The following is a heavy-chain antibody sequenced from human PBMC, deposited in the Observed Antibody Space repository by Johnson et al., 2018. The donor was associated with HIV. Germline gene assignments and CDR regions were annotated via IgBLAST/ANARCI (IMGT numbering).Heavy chain of an antibody. V-gene: IGHV3-30*03. D-gene: IGHD6-6*01. J-gene: IGHJ3*02. CDR3: ARDRGSSSLDAFDI. CDR2: ISYDGSNK. Sequence: QVQLVESGGGVVRPGGSLRLSCAASGLTFEDYGMSWVRQAPGKGLEWVAVISYDGSNKYYADSVKGRFTISRDNSKNTLYLQMNSLRAEDTAVYYCARDRGSSSLDAFDIWGQGTMVTVSS. CDR1: GLTFEDYG.